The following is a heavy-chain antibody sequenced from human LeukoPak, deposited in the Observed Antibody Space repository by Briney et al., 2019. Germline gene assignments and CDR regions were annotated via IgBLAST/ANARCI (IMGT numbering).Heavy chain of an antibody. J-gene: IGHJ4*02. V-gene: IGHV3-64*01. D-gene: IGHD3-10*01. CDR3: ARDPHYYGTGYFDY. CDR2: ISSNGGST. Sequence: PGGSLRLSCAASGFTFSSYAMHWVRQAPGKGLEYVSAISSNGGSTYYANSVKGRFTISRDNFKNTLYLQMGSLRAEDMAVYYCARDPHYYGTGYFDYWGQGTLVTVSS. CDR1: GFTFSSYA.